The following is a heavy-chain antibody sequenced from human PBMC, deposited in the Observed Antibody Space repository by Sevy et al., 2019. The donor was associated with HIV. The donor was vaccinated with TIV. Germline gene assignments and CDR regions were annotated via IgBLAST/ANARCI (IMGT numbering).Heavy chain of an antibody. CDR1: GYTFTNYY. V-gene: IGHV1-46*03. Sequence: ASVKVSCKASGYTFTNYYMHWVRQAPGQGLEWMGIMNPSGVSTIYAQKFQGRVTMTRDTSTSTVYMELGSLRSDDTAVYYCGRTSPRGGFDYWGQGALVTVSS. CDR3: GRTSPRGGFDY. D-gene: IGHD3-16*01. J-gene: IGHJ4*02. CDR2: MNPSGVST.